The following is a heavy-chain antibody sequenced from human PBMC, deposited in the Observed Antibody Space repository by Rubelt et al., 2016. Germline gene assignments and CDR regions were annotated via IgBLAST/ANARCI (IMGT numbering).Heavy chain of an antibody. J-gene: IGHJ6*02. D-gene: IGHD1-26*01. Sequence: QVQLQDSGPGLVKPSETLSLTCTVSGGSLSSYYWSWIRQPPGKGLGWLGDIYYSGITTYTPSLKVRFPSALDTRKNQLSVELSSVSAADTAVYYGAMHPGVGAVYYSYGMDVWGQGTTVTVSS. CDR3: AMHPGVGAVYYSYGMDV. V-gene: IGHV4-59*12. CDR1: GGSLSSYY. CDR2: IYYSGIT.